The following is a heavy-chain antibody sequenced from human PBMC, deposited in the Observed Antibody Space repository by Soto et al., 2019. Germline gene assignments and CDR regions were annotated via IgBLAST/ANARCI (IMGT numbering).Heavy chain of an antibody. D-gene: IGHD6-6*01. CDR1: GFTFSSYA. CDR2: ISGSGGST. V-gene: IGHV3-23*01. Sequence: EVQLLESGGGLVQPGGSLRLSCAASGFTFSSYAMSWVRQAPGKGLEWVSGISGSGGSTYYADSVKGRFTISRDNSKNTLFLQMNILRADDTAVYYCAKVGPYSTSNRFDPWGQGTLVTVSS. J-gene: IGHJ5*02. CDR3: AKVGPYSTSNRFDP.